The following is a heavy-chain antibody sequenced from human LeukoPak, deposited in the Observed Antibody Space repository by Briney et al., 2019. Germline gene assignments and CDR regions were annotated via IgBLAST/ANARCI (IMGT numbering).Heavy chain of an antibody. J-gene: IGHJ4*02. CDR2: MTSGGRI. CDR3: ASQVYGDHSY. V-gene: IGHV3-23*01. CDR1: GFAFSKYA. Sequence: PGGSLRLSCAASGFAFSKYAMSWVRQAPGKGLEWVSAMTSGGRIHYADSVEGRFTISRDNSKNTLYLQMNSLRAEDTATYYCASQVYGDHSYWGQGTLVTVPS. D-gene: IGHD2-21*01.